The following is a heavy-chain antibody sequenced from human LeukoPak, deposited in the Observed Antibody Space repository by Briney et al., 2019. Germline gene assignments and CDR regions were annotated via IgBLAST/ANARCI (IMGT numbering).Heavy chain of an antibody. CDR2: IYYSGST. D-gene: IGHD3-22*01. Sequence: SQTLSFTCTVSGGSISSGGYYWSWIRQHPGKGLEWIGYIYYSGSTYYNPSLKSRVTISVDTSKNQFSLKLSSVTAADTAVYYCARDSDSSGYYDYWGQGTLVTVSS. CDR1: GGSISSGGYY. J-gene: IGHJ4*02. CDR3: ARDSDSSGYYDY. V-gene: IGHV4-31*03.